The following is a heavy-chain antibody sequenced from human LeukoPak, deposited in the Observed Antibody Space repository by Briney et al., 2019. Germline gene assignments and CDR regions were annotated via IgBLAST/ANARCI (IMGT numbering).Heavy chain of an antibody. CDR1: GFTFPTYG. Sequence: GSLRLSCLASGFTFPTYGMHWVRQAPGKGLEWVALIYFDGSKKYYADSVKGRFTISRGNSNNTLYLEMNRLRVEDTAIYYCAKTTIAAVGAHFDHWGQGDLVTVSS. CDR3: AKTTIAAVGAHFDH. V-gene: IGHV3-33*03. CDR2: IYFDGSKK. J-gene: IGHJ4*02. D-gene: IGHD6-13*01.